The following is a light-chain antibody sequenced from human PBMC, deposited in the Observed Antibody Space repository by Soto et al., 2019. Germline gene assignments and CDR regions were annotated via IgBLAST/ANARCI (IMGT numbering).Light chain of an antibody. CDR3: QQGYTSSIT. CDR2: SVS. J-gene: IGKJ5*01. V-gene: IGKV1-39*01. CDR1: QSIGNH. Sequence: DIQITQSPSSLSASVGDRVTITCRASQSIGNHLNWYQQKPGKAPKFLIYSVSSLQSGVPSRFSGSGSGTDFTLAINSLQPEDFATYYCQQGYTSSITFGQGTRLEIK.